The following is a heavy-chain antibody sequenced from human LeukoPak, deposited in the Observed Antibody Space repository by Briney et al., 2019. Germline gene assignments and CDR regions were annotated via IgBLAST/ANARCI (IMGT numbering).Heavy chain of an antibody. D-gene: IGHD3-22*01. V-gene: IGHV4-59*12. J-gene: IGHJ3*02. CDR1: GGSISSYY. Sequence: SETLSLTCTVSGGSISSYYWSWIRQPPGKGLEWIGYIYYSGSTNYNPSLKSRVTISVDKSKNQFSLKLSSVTAADMAVYYCAREVPEEAPYYDSSGYYHDAFDIWGQGTMVTVSS. CDR2: IYYSGST. CDR3: AREVPEEAPYYDSSGYYHDAFDI.